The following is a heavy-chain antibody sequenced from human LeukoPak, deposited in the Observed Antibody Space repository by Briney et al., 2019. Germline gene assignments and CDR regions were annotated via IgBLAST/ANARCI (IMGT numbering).Heavy chain of an antibody. CDR2: ICYSGST. D-gene: IGHD5-24*01. CDR3: ARTENYIPEDCFDP. Sequence: PSETLSLTCSVSGGSIDSSSYCWGWIRQPPGKGLEWIGTICYSGSTFYNPSLKSRVTLSVDTSKNQFSLKLSSVTAADTAVYYCARTENYIPEDCFDPWGQGTLVTVSS. V-gene: IGHV4-39*01. CDR1: GGSIDSSSYC. J-gene: IGHJ5*02.